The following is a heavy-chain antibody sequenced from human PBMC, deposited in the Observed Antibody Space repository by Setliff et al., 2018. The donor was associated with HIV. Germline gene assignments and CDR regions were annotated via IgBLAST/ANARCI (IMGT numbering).Heavy chain of an antibody. D-gene: IGHD5-12*01. Sequence: ASVKVSCKASGYTFTNYYIHWVRQAPGKGLEWMGIINPSGGSTTYAQNFQGRVTMTRDTSTSTVYMELRSLKSEDTAVYYCARDMSGGDGYNHGAFDIWGQGTMVTVSS. CDR2: INPSGGST. CDR3: ARDMSGGDGYNHGAFDI. J-gene: IGHJ3*02. V-gene: IGHV1-46*01. CDR1: GYTFTNYY.